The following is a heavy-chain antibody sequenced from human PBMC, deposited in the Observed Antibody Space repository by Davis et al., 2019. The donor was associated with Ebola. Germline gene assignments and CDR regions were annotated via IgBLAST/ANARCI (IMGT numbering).Heavy chain of an antibody. CDR1: GGSISSYY. CDR2: IYYSGNT. J-gene: IGHJ6*02. Sequence: MPSETLSLTCTVSGGSISSYYWSWIRQPPGKGLEWIGYIYYSGNTHYNPSLKSRATISVDTSENHFSLRLRSVTTADTAVYYCARDHGAGNLDVWGQGTTVTVSS. V-gene: IGHV4-59*12. CDR3: ARDHGAGNLDV. D-gene: IGHD3-16*01.